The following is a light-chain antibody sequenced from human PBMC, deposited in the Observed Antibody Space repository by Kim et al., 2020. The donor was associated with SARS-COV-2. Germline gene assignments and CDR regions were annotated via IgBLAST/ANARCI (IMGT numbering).Light chain of an antibody. CDR3: QQSFLSPDT. V-gene: IGKV1-39*01. CDR2: GAS. J-gene: IGKJ2*01. CDR1: QNVATF. Sequence: DIQMTQSPSSLSAFIGDRVTISCRASQNVATFVNWYQQRPGTAPKLLIYGASTLQSGVPARFAGSGSETDFTLTISGLQPEDFATYVCQQSFLSPDTFAQGTKLEI.